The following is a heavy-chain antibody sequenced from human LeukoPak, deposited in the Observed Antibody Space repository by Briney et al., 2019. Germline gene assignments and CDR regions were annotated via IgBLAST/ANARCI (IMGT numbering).Heavy chain of an antibody. CDR2: IYYSGST. CDR1: GGSISSYY. D-gene: IGHD6-6*01. Sequence: PSETLSLTCTVSGGSISSYYWSWIRQPPGKGLEWIGYIYYSGSTNYNPSLKSRVTISVDTSKNQFSLNLSSVTAADTAVYYCAKNLRPSDSFYIWGQGTNVTVSS. J-gene: IGHJ3*02. V-gene: IGHV4-59*01. CDR3: AKNLRPSDSFYI.